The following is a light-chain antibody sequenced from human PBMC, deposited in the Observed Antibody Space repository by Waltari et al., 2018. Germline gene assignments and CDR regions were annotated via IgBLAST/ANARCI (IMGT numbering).Light chain of an antibody. CDR2: DVS. CDR1: SSDSGGYTY. V-gene: IGLV2-14*03. J-gene: IGLJ2*01. CDR3: SAFTSSTTGI. Sequence: SALTQPDSVSGSPGQSITISCSGISSDSGGYTYVSWYQQLPGEAPKVVLYDVSNRPSGVSNRFSGSKSGSSASLTISGLQPEDEADYYCSAFTSSTTGIFGGGTKLTVL.